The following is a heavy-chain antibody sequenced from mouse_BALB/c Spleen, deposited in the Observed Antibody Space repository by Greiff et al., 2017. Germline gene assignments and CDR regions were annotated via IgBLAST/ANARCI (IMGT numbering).Heavy chain of an antibody. D-gene: IGHD2-1*01. CDR2: ISYDGSN. CDR3: AREELYYGNHMDY. J-gene: IGHJ4*01. V-gene: IGHV3-6*02. Sequence: EVKLQESGPGLVKPSQSLSLTCSVTGYSITSGYYWNWIRQFPGNKLEWMGYISYDGSNNYNPSLKNRISITRDTSKNQFFLKLNSVTTEDTATYYCAREELYYGNHMDYWGQGTSVTVSS. CDR1: GYSITSGYY.